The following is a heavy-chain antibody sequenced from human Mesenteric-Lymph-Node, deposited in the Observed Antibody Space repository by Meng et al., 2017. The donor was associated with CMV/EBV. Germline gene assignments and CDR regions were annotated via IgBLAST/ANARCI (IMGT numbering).Heavy chain of an antibody. V-gene: IGHV3-7*01. Sequence: GGSLRLSCAASGFTFSSYWMSWVRQAPGKGLEWVANIKQDGSEKYYVDSVKGRFIISRDNAKSTLYLQMNSLRADDTAVYFCADPPVGFWGQGTLVTVSS. J-gene: IGHJ1*01. CDR3: ADPPVGF. CDR1: GFTFSSYW. D-gene: IGHD4-23*01. CDR2: IKQDGSEK.